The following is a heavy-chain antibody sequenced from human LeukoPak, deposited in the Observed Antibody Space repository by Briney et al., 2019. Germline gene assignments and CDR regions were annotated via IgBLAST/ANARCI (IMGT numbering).Heavy chain of an antibody. Sequence: QSGGSLRLSCAASGFTFRNYWMHWVRQAPGKGLVWVSRIKSDGSYTGYADSGKGRFTISRDNAKNTLYLQMNSLRAEDTAVYYCASDYGAKNWGQGTLVTVSS. J-gene: IGHJ4*02. CDR1: GFTFRNYW. CDR2: IKSDGSYT. CDR3: ASDYGAKN. V-gene: IGHV3-74*01. D-gene: IGHD4-17*01.